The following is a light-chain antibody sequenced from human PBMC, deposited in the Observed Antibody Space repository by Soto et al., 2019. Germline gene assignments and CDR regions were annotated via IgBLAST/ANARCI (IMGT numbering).Light chain of an antibody. CDR1: SSNIGRHT. J-gene: IGLJ1*01. CDR2: SNS. CDR3: AAWDDSLNGV. V-gene: IGLV1-44*01. Sequence: QSVLTQPPSASGTPGQTVTISCSGGSSNIGRHTVNWYQQVPGTAPRLLIYSNSLRPSGVPDRVSGSKSGTSASLAISGLQSDDEAVYYCAAWDDSLNGVFGTGTKVTVL.